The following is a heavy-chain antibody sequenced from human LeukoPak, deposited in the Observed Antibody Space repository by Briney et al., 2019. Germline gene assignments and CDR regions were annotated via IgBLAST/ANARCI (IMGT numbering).Heavy chain of an antibody. D-gene: IGHD3-16*01. CDR1: GFTFSYYA. J-gene: IGHJ4*02. V-gene: IGHV3-64D*09. Sequence: PGGSLRLSCSASGFTFSYYAMHWVRQTPGKGLEYVSAINSNGASTYYADSVRGRFTISRDNCRNTVYLQMGSLRAEDTAVYYCVKETFTVTSPFDYWGQGTLVTVSS. CDR2: INSNGAST. CDR3: VKETFTVTSPFDY.